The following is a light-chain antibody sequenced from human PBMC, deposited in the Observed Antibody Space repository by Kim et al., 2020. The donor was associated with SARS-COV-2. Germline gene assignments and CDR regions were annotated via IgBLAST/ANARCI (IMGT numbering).Light chain of an antibody. CDR1: QGINNY. Sequence: AAVGDRVTITCRASQGINNYLAWYQQKPGKVPKLLIYSASTLQSGVPSRFSGSGSGTDFTLVISSLQPEDVATYYCQKYSSGPRTFGQGTKVEIK. J-gene: IGKJ1*01. CDR3: QKYSSGPRT. CDR2: SAS. V-gene: IGKV1-27*01.